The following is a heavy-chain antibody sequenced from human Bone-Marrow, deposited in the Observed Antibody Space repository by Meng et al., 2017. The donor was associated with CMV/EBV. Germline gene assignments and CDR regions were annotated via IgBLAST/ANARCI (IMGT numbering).Heavy chain of an antibody. CDR3: ARLSSSDDAFDV. V-gene: IGHV3-7*01. D-gene: IGHD6-6*01. CDR1: GFTFSNYW. CDR2: IKQDGNEK. Sequence: SCAASGFTFSNYWMSWVRQAPGKGLEWVANIKQDGNEKYYVDSVKGRFTISRDNAKNSLYLQMNSLRAEDTAVYYCARLSSSDDAFDVWGQGTIVTVSS. J-gene: IGHJ3*01.